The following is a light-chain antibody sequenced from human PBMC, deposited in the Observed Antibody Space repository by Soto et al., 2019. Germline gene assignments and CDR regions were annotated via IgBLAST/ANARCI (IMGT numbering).Light chain of an antibody. CDR1: QSVSSSY. J-gene: IGKJ3*01. Sequence: EIVLTQSPGTLSLSPGERATLSCRASQSVSSSYLAWYLQKPGQAPRLLIYGASSRATGIPDRFSGSGYGTDFTLAISRLEPDDFAVYYCQQYGSSPGTFRPGTKVDIK. CDR3: QQYGSSPGT. V-gene: IGKV3-20*01. CDR2: GAS.